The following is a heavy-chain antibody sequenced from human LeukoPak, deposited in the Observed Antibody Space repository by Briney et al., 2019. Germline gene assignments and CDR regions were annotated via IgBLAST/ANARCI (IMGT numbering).Heavy chain of an antibody. CDR1: GFTFSSYS. CDR2: ISSSSSYI. Sequence: GGSLRLSCTVSGFTFSSYSMNWVRQAPGKGLEWVSSISSSSSYIYYADSVKGRFTTSRDNAKNSLYLQMNSLRAEDTAVYYCARSHRGYCSGGSCYSTAFDIWGQGTMVTVSS. D-gene: IGHD2-15*01. CDR3: ARSHRGYCSGGSCYSTAFDI. V-gene: IGHV3-21*01. J-gene: IGHJ3*02.